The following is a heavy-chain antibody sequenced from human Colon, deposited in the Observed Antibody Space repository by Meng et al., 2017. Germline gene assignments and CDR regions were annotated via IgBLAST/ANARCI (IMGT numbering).Heavy chain of an antibody. CDR3: AKTGCRSSGYYCFGG. CDR2: IKRGGDKT. J-gene: IGHJ4*02. D-gene: IGHD3-22*01. CDR1: GFTFSSFA. V-gene: IGHV3-23*01. Sequence: GGSLRLSCAASGFTFSSFAMSWVRQIPGKGLEWVSSIKRGGDKTYFADSVKGRFTISRDNSNNAVYLQMNSLRSEDTAVYYCAKTGCRSSGYYCFGGWGQGTLVTVSS.